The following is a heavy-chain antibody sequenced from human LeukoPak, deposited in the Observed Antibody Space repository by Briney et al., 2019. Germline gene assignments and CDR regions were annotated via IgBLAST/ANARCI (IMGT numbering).Heavy chain of an antibody. D-gene: IGHD2-15*01. CDR2: IYSGGRA. V-gene: IGHV3-53*01. Sequence: PGGSLRLSCAASGFTSSDTYMSWVRQAPGKGLEWVSDIYSGGRAFYPDPVEGRFTISRDDSKNMVYLQMNSLRAEDTAIYYCARLPGGRELNWGQGTLVTVSS. J-gene: IGHJ4*02. CDR3: ARLPGGRELN. CDR1: GFTSSDTY.